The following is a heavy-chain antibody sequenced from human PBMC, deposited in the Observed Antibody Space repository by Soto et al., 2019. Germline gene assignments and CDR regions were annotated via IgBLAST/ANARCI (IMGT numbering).Heavy chain of an antibody. CDR3: ARAPPPHDSSGYYWPIFDY. D-gene: IGHD3-22*01. J-gene: IGHJ4*02. V-gene: IGHV3-30-3*01. CDR2: ISYDGSNK. CDR1: GFTFSSYA. Sequence: QVQLVESGGGVVKPGRSLRLSCAASGFTFSSYAMHWVRRAPGKGLEWVAVISYDGSNKYYADSVKGRFTISRENSKNTLYLQMNSLRAEDTAVYYCARAPPPHDSSGYYWPIFDYWGQGTLVTVSS.